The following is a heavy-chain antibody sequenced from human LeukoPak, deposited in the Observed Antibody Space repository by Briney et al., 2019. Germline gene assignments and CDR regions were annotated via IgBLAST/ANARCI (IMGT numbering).Heavy chain of an antibody. J-gene: IGHJ4*02. V-gene: IGHV3-23*01. CDR1: GFTFAGYA. Sequence: GGSLSLSCAASGFTFAGYAMNWVRQAPGKGLEWISVVSGTGESKYYADSVKGRFTISRDNSKNTLFLQMNSLRAEDTAVYYCARDREGYGDFGDYWGQGTLVTVS. CDR3: ARDREGYGDFGDY. D-gene: IGHD4-17*01. CDR2: VSGTGESK.